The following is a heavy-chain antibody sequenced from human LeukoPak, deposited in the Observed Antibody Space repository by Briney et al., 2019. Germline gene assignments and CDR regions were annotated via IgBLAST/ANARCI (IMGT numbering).Heavy chain of an antibody. V-gene: IGHV1-69*06. CDR2: IIPIFGTA. Sequence: LVKVSCKASEGTFSSYAISWVRQAPRQGLEWMGGIIPIFGTANYAQKFQGGVTITADKSTSTAYMELSSLRSEDTAVYYCASSGWGGLWAVANDYYYYGMDVWGKGTTVTVSS. J-gene: IGHJ6*04. CDR3: ASSGWGGLWAVANDYYYYGMDV. D-gene: IGHD6-19*01. CDR1: EGTFSSYA.